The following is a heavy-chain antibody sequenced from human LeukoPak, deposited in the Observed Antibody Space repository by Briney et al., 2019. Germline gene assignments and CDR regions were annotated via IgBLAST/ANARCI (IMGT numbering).Heavy chain of an antibody. CDR1: GYSFTTYW. CDR3: ARQQVAYYYYYGMDV. CDR2: IYPGDSDT. D-gene: IGHD2-15*01. V-gene: IGHV5-51*01. Sequence: GESLKISCKGSGYSFTTYWIAWVRQMPGKGLEWMGIIYPGDSDTRYSPSFRGQVTISADKSICTAFLQWSSLKASDTAMYYCARQQVAYYYYYGMDVWGKGTTVTVSS. J-gene: IGHJ6*04.